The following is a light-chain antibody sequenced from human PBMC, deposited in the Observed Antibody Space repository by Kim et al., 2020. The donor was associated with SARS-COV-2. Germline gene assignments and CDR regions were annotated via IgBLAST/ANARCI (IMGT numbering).Light chain of an antibody. Sequence: SLSPGERATRSSRASQSVSSSYLAWYQQKPGQAPRLLIYGASSRATGIPDRFSGSGSGTDFTLTISRLEPEDFAVYYCQQYGSLYSFGQGTKLEIK. V-gene: IGKV3-20*01. CDR1: QSVSSSY. CDR3: QQYGSLYS. J-gene: IGKJ2*03. CDR2: GAS.